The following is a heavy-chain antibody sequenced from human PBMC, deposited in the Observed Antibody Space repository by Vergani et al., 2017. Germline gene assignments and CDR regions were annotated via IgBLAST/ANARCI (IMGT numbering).Heavy chain of an antibody. V-gene: IGHV3-7*03. CDR2: IKQDGSEK. CDR3: AREKLGVFDY. CDR1: EFTFSSYW. D-gene: IGHD7-27*01. Sequence: EVQLVESGGGLVQPGGSLRLSCVASEFTFSSYWMSWVRQAPGKGLEWVANIKQDGSEKYYVDSMKGRFTISRDNAKNSLYLQMNSLRAEDTAVYYCAREKLGVFDYWGQGTLVTVSS. J-gene: IGHJ4*02.